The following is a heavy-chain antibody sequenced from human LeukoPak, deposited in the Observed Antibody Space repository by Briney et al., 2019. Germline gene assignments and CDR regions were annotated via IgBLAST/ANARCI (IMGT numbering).Heavy chain of an antibody. CDR1: GFTFSSYS. D-gene: IGHD3-22*01. CDR3: AKSDYYDSSGYSGSPYWFDP. J-gene: IGHJ5*02. Sequence: PGGPLRLSCAASGFTFSSYSMNWVRQAPGKGLEWVSSISSSSSYIYYADSVKGRFTISRDNAENSLYLQMNSLRAEDTALYYCAKSDYYDSSGYSGSPYWFDPWGQGTLVTVSS. V-gene: IGHV3-21*04. CDR2: ISSSSSYI.